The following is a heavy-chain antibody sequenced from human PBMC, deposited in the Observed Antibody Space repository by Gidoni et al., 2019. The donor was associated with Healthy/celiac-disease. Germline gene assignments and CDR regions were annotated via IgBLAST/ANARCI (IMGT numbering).Heavy chain of an antibody. Sequence: EVQLVESGGGLVQPGGSLRLSCAASGFTVSSNYMSWVRQAPGKGLEWVSVIYSGGSTYYADSVKGRFTISRDNSKNTLYLQMNSLRAEDTAVYYCARGGRYYGSGSYYNPPNFDYWGQGTLVTVSS. CDR2: IYSGGST. CDR3: ARGGRYYGSGSYYNPPNFDY. CDR1: GFTVSSNY. J-gene: IGHJ4*02. V-gene: IGHV3-66*02. D-gene: IGHD3-10*01.